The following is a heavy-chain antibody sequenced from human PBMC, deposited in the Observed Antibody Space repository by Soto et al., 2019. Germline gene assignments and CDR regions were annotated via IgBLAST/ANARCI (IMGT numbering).Heavy chain of an antibody. Sequence: GGSLRLSCAASGFTFSNAWMNWVRQAPGKGLEWVGRIKSKTDGGTTDYAAPVKGRFTISRDDSKNTLYLQMNSLKTEDTAVYYCTTISYSGHVRSPYYGMDVWGQGTTVTVSS. V-gene: IGHV3-15*07. CDR2: IKSKTDGGTT. J-gene: IGHJ6*02. CDR1: GFTFSNAW. D-gene: IGHD5-12*01. CDR3: TTISYSGHVRSPYYGMDV.